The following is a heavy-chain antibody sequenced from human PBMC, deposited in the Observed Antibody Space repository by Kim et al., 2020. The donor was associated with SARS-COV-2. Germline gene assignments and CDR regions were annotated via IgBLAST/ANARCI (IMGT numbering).Heavy chain of an antibody. J-gene: IGHJ4*02. CDR2: IYYSGST. CDR1: GGSVSSGSYY. Sequence: SETLSLTCTVSGGSVSSGSYYWSWIRQPPGKGLEWIGYIYYSGSTNYNPFLKSRVTISVDTSKNQFSLKLSSVTAADTAVYYCARERADCSGGSCYPWYFDYWGQGTLVTVSS. CDR3: ARERADCSGGSCYPWYFDY. V-gene: IGHV4-61*01. D-gene: IGHD2-15*01.